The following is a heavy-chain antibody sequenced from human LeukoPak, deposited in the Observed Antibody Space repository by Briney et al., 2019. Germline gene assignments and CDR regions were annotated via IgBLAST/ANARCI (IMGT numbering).Heavy chain of an antibody. CDR1: GGSISTYY. CDR3: AGGRSSSWYSFLDY. V-gene: IGHV4-59*01. J-gene: IGHJ4*02. D-gene: IGHD6-13*01. Sequence: PSETLSLTCTVSGGSISTYYWSWIRQPPGKGVEWVGYIYYSGSTNFNPSLTSRVTMSVDTSKNQFSLRLSSVTAADTAVYYCAGGRSSSWYSFLDYWGQGTLVTVSS. CDR2: IYYSGST.